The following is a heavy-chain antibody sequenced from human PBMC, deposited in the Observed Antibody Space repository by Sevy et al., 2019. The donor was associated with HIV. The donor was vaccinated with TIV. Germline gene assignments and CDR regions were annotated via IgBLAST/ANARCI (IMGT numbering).Heavy chain of an antibody. J-gene: IGHJ4*02. V-gene: IGHV3-13*01. CDR2: IGTAGDI. Sequence: GGSLRLSCAASGFTFSSYDMHWVRQATGKGLEWVSAIGTAGDIYYPGSVKGRFTISRENAKNSLYLQMNSLRAGDTDVYYCARQYCSSTSCSRAFDYWGQGTLVTVSS. CDR3: ARQYCSSTSCSRAFDY. CDR1: GFTFSSYD. D-gene: IGHD2-2*01.